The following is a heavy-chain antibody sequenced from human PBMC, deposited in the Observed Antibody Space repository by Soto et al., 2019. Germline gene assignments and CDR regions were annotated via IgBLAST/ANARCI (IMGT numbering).Heavy chain of an antibody. V-gene: IGHV4-4*02. CDR2: IFHDGTA. CDR1: GVSISSGNW. Sequence: SETLSLTCAVSGVSISSGNWWTWVRQTPQRGLEFIGEIFHDGTANYYPSFERRVAISVDTSKNQFSLKLTSVTAADTAIYFCARLVYDTRLNYMYFDFWGQGTLVTVSS. J-gene: IGHJ4*02. CDR3: ARLVYDTRLNYMYFDF. D-gene: IGHD3-10*01.